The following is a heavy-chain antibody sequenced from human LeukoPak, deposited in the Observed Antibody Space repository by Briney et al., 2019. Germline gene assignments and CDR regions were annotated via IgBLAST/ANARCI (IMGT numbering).Heavy chain of an antibody. D-gene: IGHD3-10*01. CDR1: GGSISSYY. J-gene: IGHJ3*02. CDR2: IYYSGST. Sequence: SETLSLTCTVSGGSISSYYWSWIRQPPGKGLEWIGYIYYSGSTNYNPSLKSRVTISVDTSKNQFSLKLSSVTAADTAVYYCARVRGSGSYYKLRDAFDIWGQGTMVTVSS. V-gene: IGHV4-59*08. CDR3: ARVRGSGSYYKLRDAFDI.